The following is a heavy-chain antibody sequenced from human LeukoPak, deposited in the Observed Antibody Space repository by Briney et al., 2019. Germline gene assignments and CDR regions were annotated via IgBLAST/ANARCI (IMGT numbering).Heavy chain of an antibody. CDR3: ARAYYYGSGSYAFDI. Sequence: SETLSLTCTVSGGSISNYYWSWIRQPPGKGLEWIGYIYYSGSTNYNPSLKSRVTISVDTSKNQFSLKLSSVTAADTAVYYCARAYYYGSGSYAFDIWGQGTMVTVSS. CDR1: GGSISNYY. D-gene: IGHD3-10*01. J-gene: IGHJ3*02. CDR2: IYYSGST. V-gene: IGHV4-59*01.